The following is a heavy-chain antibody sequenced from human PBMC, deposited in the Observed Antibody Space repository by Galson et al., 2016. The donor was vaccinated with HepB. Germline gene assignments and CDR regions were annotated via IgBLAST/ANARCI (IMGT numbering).Heavy chain of an antibody. V-gene: IGHV3-48*02. D-gene: IGHD5/OR15-5a*01. Sequence: SLRLSCAASGFSFSSYGMNWVRQAPGKGLEWISYISSTNSPTIYSADSVKGRFTISRDNAKNSLYLQMNSLRDEDTAVYYCARGVGPAYMDVWGNGTTVTVSS. CDR2: ISSTNSPTI. CDR1: GFSFSSYG. CDR3: ARGVGPAYMDV. J-gene: IGHJ6*03.